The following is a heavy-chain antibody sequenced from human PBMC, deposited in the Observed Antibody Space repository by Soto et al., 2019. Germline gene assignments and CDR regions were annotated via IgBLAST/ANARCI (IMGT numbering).Heavy chain of an antibody. V-gene: IGHV1-69*01. CDR2: FIPIFVAA. D-gene: IGHD3-10*01. CDR1: GAPVSGNA. CDR3: ARDLSSDSTGFRGYDL. J-gene: IGHJ4*02. Sequence: QVHLVQSGVGWKKRGSWLKVSSKPSGAPVSGNASTGVRQALGKGLGWLGVFIPIFVAAHYAPKFQGRLTLTADESTSTAYMELSGLRSGDTAIYYCARDLSSDSTGFRGYDLWGQGTLVTVSS.